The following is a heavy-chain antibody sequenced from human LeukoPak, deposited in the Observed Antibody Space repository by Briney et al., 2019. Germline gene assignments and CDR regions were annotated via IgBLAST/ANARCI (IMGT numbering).Heavy chain of an antibody. CDR2: INSDGSST. CDR1: GFTFSSYW. J-gene: IGHJ3*02. CDR3: ARDREYYYDSSGYYYGAFDI. Sequence: GGSLRLSCAASGFTFSSYWMHWVRQAPGKGLVWVSRINSDGSSTSYADSVKGRFTISRDNAKNSLYLQMNSLRAEDTAVYYCARDREYYYDSSGYYYGAFDIWGQGTMVTVSS. V-gene: IGHV3-74*01. D-gene: IGHD3-22*01.